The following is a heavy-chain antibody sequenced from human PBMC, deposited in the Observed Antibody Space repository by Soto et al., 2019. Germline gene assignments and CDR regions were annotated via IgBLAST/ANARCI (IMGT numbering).Heavy chain of an antibody. CDR1: GFTFSNYA. CDR3: AKDLRSSSWRYNWFDP. D-gene: IGHD6-6*01. Sequence: EVQMLESGGGLVQPEGSLRLSCAASGFTFSNYAMNWVRQAPGKGLEWVSAISGSGASTYYADSVKGRFTISRDNSKNTLYLQMNSLRVEDTAVYYCAKDLRSSSWRYNWFDPWGQGTLATVSS. J-gene: IGHJ5*02. V-gene: IGHV3-23*01. CDR2: ISGSGAST.